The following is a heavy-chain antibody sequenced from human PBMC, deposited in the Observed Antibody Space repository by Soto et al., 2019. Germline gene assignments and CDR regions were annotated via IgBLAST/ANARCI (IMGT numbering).Heavy chain of an antibody. CDR3: ARLDSSGWQFDY. CDR2: IDPSDSYT. D-gene: IGHD6-25*01. CDR1: GYTFTKYW. J-gene: IGHJ4*02. V-gene: IGHV5-10-1*01. Sequence: RGESLKISCQGSGYTFTKYWITWVRQMPGKGLEWMGRIDPSDSYTNYSPSFQGHVTISADKSITTAYLHCSSLKASDTAMYYCARLDSSGWQFDYWGQGTLVTVSS.